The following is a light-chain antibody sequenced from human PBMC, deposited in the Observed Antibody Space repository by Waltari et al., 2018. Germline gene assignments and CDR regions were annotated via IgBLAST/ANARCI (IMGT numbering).Light chain of an antibody. CDR1: QSFSRS. V-gene: IGKV3-20*01. CDR3: QHYVRLPAT. CDR2: GAS. Sequence: SCRASQSFSRSLAWYQQKPGQAPKLLIYGASTRATGIPDRFTCSGSGTDFSLTISSLEPEDFAIYFCQHYVRLPATFGQGTKVEIK. J-gene: IGKJ1*01.